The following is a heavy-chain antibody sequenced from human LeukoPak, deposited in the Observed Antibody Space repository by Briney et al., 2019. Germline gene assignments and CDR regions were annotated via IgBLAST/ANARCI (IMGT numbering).Heavy chain of an antibody. CDR3: ARAPNLPFFDY. CDR1: GGSISSYY. V-gene: IGHV4-59*01. J-gene: IGHJ4*02. CDR2: IYCSGST. Sequence: SETLSLTCTVSGGSISSYYWSWIRQPPGKGLEWIGYIYCSGSTNYNPSLKSRVTISVDTSKNQFSLKLSSVTAADTAVYYCARAPNLPFFDYWGQGTLVTVSS.